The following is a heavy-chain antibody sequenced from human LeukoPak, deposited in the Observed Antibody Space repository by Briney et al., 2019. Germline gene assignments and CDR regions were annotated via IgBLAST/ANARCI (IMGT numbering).Heavy chain of an antibody. CDR1: GLIFSIYA. Sequence: PGGSLRLSCAPCGLIFSIYAIIWPRQAPGKGLEWVSAISGSGGSTYYADSVKGRFTISRDNSKNTLYLQMNSLRTEDTAVYYCAKNLSKGRNSEISDFDYWGQGTLVTVSS. J-gene: IGHJ4*02. CDR3: AKNLSKGRNSEISDFDY. D-gene: IGHD3-22*01. V-gene: IGHV3-23*01. CDR2: ISGSGGST.